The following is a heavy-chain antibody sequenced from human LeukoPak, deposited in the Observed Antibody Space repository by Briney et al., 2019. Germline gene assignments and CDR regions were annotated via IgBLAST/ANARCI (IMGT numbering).Heavy chain of an antibody. CDR1: GGSINNYY. CDR3: ARGRYCSADICSGGDAFGI. Sequence: SETLSLTCTDSGGSINNYYWSWLRQPAGKGPEWIGRIYTRGSTNYNPSLKSRVTMSVDTSKNQFSLKLSSVTAADTAVYYCARGRYCSADICSGGDAFGIWGQGTMVSVSS. J-gene: IGHJ3*02. CDR2: IYTRGST. V-gene: IGHV4-4*07. D-gene: IGHD2-15*01.